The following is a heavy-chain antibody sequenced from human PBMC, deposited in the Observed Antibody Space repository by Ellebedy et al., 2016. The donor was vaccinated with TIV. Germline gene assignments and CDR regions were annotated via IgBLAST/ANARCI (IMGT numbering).Heavy chain of an antibody. V-gene: IGHV1-69*06. D-gene: IGHD6-19*01. CDR2: IIPVFGPP. J-gene: IGHJ4*02. CDR3: ARDGYTNGYPTYFFEY. Sequence: AASVKVSCKASGGSFNNYGVSWVRQAPGQGLEWMGGIIPVFGPPTYAQRFQGRITISADKFTSTAYMELRSLRYEDTAVYYCARDGYTNGYPTYFFEYWGLGTLVTVSS. CDR1: GGSFNNYG.